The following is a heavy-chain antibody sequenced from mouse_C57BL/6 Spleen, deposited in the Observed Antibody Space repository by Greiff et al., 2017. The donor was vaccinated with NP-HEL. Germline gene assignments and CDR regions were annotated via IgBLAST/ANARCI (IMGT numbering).Heavy chain of an antibody. V-gene: IGHV1-53*01. CDR1: GYTFTSYW. Sequence: VQLQQPGTELVKPGASVKLSCKASGYTFTSYWMHWVKQRPGQGLEWIGNINPSNGGTNYNEKFKSKATLTVDKSSSTAYMQLSSRTSEDSAVYYCARPGSSYWYFDVWGTGTTVTVSS. CDR3: ARPGSSYWYFDV. D-gene: IGHD1-1*01. CDR2: INPSNGGT. J-gene: IGHJ1*03.